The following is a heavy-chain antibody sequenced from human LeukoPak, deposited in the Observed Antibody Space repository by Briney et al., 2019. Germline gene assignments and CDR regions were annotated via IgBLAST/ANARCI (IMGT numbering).Heavy chain of an antibody. J-gene: IGHJ4*02. CDR1: GFTVSSNY. V-gene: IGHV3-53*04. CDR3: ARVSTVTSFDY. Sequence: PGGSLRLSCAASGFTVSSNYMSWVRQAPGMGLEWVSVIYSGGSTYYADSVKGRFTISRHNAKNTLYLQMNSLRAEDTAVYYCARVSTVTSFDYWGQGTLVTVSS. CDR2: IYSGGST. D-gene: IGHD4-17*01.